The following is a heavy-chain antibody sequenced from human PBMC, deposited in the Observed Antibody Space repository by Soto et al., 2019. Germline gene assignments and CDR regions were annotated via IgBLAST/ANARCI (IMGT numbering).Heavy chain of an antibody. CDR2: ISVGGGSI. Sequence: GGSLRLSCAASGFSFRSYAMNWVRQAPGKGLEWVSYISVGGGSIFYADSVKGRFTISRDDAKNSLYLQMNTLRGEDTAVYYCVRDDRWAFDIWGQGTMVIVSS. V-gene: IGHV3-48*01. D-gene: IGHD3-22*01. CDR3: VRDDRWAFDI. CDR1: GFSFRSYA. J-gene: IGHJ3*02.